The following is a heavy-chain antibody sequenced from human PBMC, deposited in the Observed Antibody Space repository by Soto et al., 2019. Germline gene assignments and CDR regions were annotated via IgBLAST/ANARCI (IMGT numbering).Heavy chain of an antibody. CDR2: ISSSTRYI. J-gene: IGHJ4*02. CDR3: ARDQSGKGYFDY. D-gene: IGHD3-10*01. Sequence: GGSLRLSCAASGFTFSSYSMTWVRQAPGKGLEWVSSISSSTRYINYADSVKGRFTISRDNAKNSLYLQMNSLRTEDTAVYYCARDQSGKGYFDYWGQGTVVTVSS. V-gene: IGHV3-21*01. CDR1: GFTFSSYS.